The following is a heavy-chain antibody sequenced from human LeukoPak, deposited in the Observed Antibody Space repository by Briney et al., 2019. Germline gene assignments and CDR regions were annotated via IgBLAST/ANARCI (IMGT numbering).Heavy chain of an antibody. J-gene: IGHJ6*02. CDR1: GFTFSSYA. CDR3: ARNARFLHYYGMDV. V-gene: IGHV3-23*01. Sequence: QPGGSLRLSCAASGFTFSSYAMSWVRQAPGKGLEWVSAISGSGGSTYYADSVKGRFTISRDNSKNTLYLQMNSLRAEDTAVYYCARNARFLHYYGMDVWGQGTTVTVSS. D-gene: IGHD3-3*01. CDR2: ISGSGGST.